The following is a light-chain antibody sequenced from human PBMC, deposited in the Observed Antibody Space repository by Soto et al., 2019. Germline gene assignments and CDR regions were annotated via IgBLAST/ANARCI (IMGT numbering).Light chain of an antibody. J-gene: IGKJ4*01. CDR1: QGVSSGY. CDR3: QQFSSYPLT. V-gene: IGKV3-20*01. Sequence: EIVLTQSPATLSLSPGERATLSCRASQGVSSGYLAWYQQKPGQAPRLLIYDASSRATGIPDRFSGGGSGTDFTLTISRLEPEDFAVYYCQQFSSYPLTFGGGTKVDIK. CDR2: DAS.